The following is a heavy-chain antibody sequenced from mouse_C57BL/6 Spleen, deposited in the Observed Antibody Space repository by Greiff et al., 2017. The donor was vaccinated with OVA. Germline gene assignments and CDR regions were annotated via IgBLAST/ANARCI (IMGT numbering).Heavy chain of an antibody. CDR2: ISSGSSTI. CDR1: GFTFSDYG. CDR3: ARRGDYSNYEAMDY. Sequence: EVKLVESGGGLVKPGGSLKLSCAASGFTFSDYGMHWVRQAPEKGLEWVAYISSGSSTIYYADTVQGRFTISRDNAKDTLVLQMTSLRSGDTAMYYCARRGDYSNYEAMDYWGQGTSVTVSS. V-gene: IGHV5-17*01. J-gene: IGHJ4*01. D-gene: IGHD2-5*01.